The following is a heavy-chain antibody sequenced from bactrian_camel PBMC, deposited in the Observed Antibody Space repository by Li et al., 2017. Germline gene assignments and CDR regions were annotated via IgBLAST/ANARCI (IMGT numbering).Heavy chain of an antibody. Sequence: QVQLVESGGGSVQAGGSLRPSCAASGYTYSRYCMGWFRQVPGKDREGVAAIDSGGPYYVNSVKGRFTISRDNAKNTLFLQMNSLKLRTRPCTTVQKPFNLGLGPLVTGARGPRSPSP. CDR1: GYTYSRYC. J-gene: IGHJ6*01. V-gene: IGHV3S1*01. CDR2: IDSGGP. CDR3: QKPFNLGLGPLVT. D-gene: IGHD5*01.